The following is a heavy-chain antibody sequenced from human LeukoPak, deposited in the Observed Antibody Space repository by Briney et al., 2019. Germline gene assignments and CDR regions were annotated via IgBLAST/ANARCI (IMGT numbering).Heavy chain of an antibody. V-gene: IGHV5-51*01. J-gene: IGHJ4*02. Sequence: GESLKISCKGSGYSFTSYWIGWVRQMPGKGLEWMGIIYPGDSDTRYSPSFQGQVTISADKSISTTYLQWSSLKASDTAMYYCVFYDCVWGSQHYFDYWGQGTLVTVSS. CDR3: VFYDCVWGSQHYFDY. D-gene: IGHD3-16*01. CDR2: IYPGDSDT. CDR1: GYSFTSYW.